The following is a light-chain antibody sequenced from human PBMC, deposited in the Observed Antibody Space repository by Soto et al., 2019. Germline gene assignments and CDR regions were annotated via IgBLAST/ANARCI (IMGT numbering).Light chain of an antibody. CDR3: QQYGSSERT. Sequence: EIVMTQSPATLSVSPGERATLSCRASQSVNRNLGWYQQKPGQAPRLLIYGASTRATGIPARFSGTGSGTEFTLTISRLEPEDFEVYYCQQYGSSERTLGQGTKVDIK. J-gene: IGKJ1*01. CDR1: QSVNRN. CDR2: GAS. V-gene: IGKV3-15*01.